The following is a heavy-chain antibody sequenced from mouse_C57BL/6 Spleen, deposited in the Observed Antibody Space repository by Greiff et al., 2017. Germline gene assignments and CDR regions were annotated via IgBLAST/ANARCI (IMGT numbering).Heavy chain of an antibody. D-gene: IGHD3-1*01. CDR1: GYTFTSYW. J-gene: IGHJ1*03. V-gene: IGHV1-52*01. CDR2: IDPSDSET. CDR3: ASDSTSGCFDD. Sequence: QVQLQQPGAELVRPGSSVKLSCKASGYTFTSYWMHWVKQRPIQGLEWIGNIDPSDSETHYNQKFKDKATLTVDKSSSTAYMHLSSLTSEDAAVYDSASDSTSGCFDDWGKGTTVTVSS.